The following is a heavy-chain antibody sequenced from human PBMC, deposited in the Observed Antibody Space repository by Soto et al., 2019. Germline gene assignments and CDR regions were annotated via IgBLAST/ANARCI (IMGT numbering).Heavy chain of an antibody. D-gene: IGHD6-19*01. J-gene: IGHJ4*02. CDR1: GGTFSSYA. V-gene: IGHV1-69*01. CDR3: ATSTRPGIAVAGTHFDY. CDR2: IIPIFGTA. Sequence: QVQLVQSGAEVKKPGSSAKVSCKASGGTFSSYAISWVRQAPGQGLEWMGGIIPIFGTANYAQKFQGRVTITADESTSTAYMELSSLRSEDTAVYYCATSTRPGIAVAGTHFDYWGQGTLVTVSS.